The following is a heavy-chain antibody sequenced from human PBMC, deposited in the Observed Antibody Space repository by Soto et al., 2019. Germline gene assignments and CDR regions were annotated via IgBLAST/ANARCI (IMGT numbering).Heavy chain of an antibody. CDR2: INHSGST. CDR3: VRFGLSYYYYYGMDV. D-gene: IGHD3-10*01. J-gene: IGHJ6*02. CDR1: GGSFSGYY. Sequence: SETLSLTCAVYGGSFSGYYWSWIRQPPGKGLEWIGEINHSGSTNYNPSLKSRVTISVDTSKNQFSLKLSSVTAADTAVYYCVRFGLSYYYYYGMDVWGQGTTVTVSS. V-gene: IGHV4-34*01.